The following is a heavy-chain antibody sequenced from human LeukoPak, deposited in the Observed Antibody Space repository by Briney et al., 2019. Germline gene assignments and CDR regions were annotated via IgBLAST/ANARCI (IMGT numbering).Heavy chain of an antibody. D-gene: IGHD2-2*01. V-gene: IGHV3-23*01. CDR3: ARDLDCSSTSCLDY. J-gene: IGHJ4*02. CDR2: ISGSGDST. Sequence: PGGSLRLSCAASGFTFSSHAMSWVRQAPGKGLEWVSVISGSGDSTYYADSVKGRFTISRDNSKNTLYLQMNSLRAEDTAVYYCARDLDCSSTSCLDYWGQGTLVTVSS. CDR1: GFTFSSHA.